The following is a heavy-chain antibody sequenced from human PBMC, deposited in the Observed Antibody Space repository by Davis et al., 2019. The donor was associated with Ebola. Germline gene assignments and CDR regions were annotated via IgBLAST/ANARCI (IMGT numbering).Heavy chain of an antibody. CDR2: IYHSGST. J-gene: IGHJ4*02. D-gene: IGHD4-17*01. CDR1: GGSIPSSTW. CDR3: AREAQDDDGVTAFDY. Sequence: SETLSPTCPVPGGSIPSSTWRSWVRPPPGNGLEWIGEIYHSGSTNYNPSLKSRVTISVDKSKNQFSLKLSSVTAADTAVYYWAREAQDDDGVTAFDYWGQGTLVTVSS. V-gene: IGHV4-4*02.